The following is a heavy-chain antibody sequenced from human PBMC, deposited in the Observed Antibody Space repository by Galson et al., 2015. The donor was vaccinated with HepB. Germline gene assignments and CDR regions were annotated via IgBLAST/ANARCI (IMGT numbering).Heavy chain of an antibody. V-gene: IGHV1-18*01. Sequence: SVKVSCKASGYTFSNYGLNWVRQAPGQGLEWMGWINVYKGYTTYAQKFQGRVTMTRDTSTGTAYMVLRSLRSDDTAVYYCAKDYMVPTKNWFDPWGPGTLVTVSP. CDR1: GYTFSNYG. J-gene: IGHJ5*02. CDR3: AKDYMVPTKNWFDP. D-gene: IGHD4/OR15-4a*01. CDR2: INVYKGYT.